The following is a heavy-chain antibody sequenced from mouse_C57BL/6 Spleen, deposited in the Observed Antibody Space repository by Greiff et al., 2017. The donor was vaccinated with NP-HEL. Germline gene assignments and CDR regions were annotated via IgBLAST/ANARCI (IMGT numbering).Heavy chain of an antibody. J-gene: IGHJ1*03. D-gene: IGHD1-1*01. CDR1: GFSLTSYG. Sequence: QVQLQQSGPGLVQPSQSLSITCTVSGFSLTSYGVHWVRQSPGKGLEWLGVIWSGGSTDYNAAFISRLSTSKDNSEGQVFFKMNSLQADDTAIYYCAGRRASGSSPYWYFDVWGTGTTVTVSS. CDR2: IWSGGST. V-gene: IGHV2-2*01. CDR3: AGRRASGSSPYWYFDV.